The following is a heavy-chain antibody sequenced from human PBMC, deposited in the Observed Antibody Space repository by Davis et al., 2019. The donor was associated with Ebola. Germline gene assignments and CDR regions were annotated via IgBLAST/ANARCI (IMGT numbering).Heavy chain of an antibody. CDR3: ARGDFWSGYFYFDY. V-gene: IGHV4-38-2*02. Sequence: SETLSLTCTVSGYSISSGYYWGWIRQPPGRGLEWIGSLYHSGNTYYNPSLKSRVTISVDTSKNQFSLKLSSVTAADTAVYYCARGDFWSGYFYFDYWGQGTLVTVSS. CDR1: GYSISSGYY. J-gene: IGHJ4*02. CDR2: LYHSGNT. D-gene: IGHD3-3*01.